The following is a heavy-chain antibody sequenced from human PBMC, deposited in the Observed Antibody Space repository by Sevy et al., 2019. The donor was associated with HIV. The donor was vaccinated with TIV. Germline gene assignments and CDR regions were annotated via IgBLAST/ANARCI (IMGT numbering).Heavy chain of an antibody. CDR2: ISAYNGNT. D-gene: IGHD4-17*01. Sequence: ASVKVSCKASGYTFTSYGISWVRQAPGQGLEWMGWISAYNGNTNYAQKLQGRVTMTTDTSTSTAYMELRSLRSDDTAVYCCARQLDYGDYVNYYYGMDVWGQGTTVTVSS. CDR3: ARQLDYGDYVNYYYGMDV. CDR1: GYTFTSYG. J-gene: IGHJ6*02. V-gene: IGHV1-18*01.